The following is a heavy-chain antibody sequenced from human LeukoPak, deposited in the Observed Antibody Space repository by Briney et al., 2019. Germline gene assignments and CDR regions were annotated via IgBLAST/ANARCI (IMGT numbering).Heavy chain of an antibody. Sequence: SETLSLTCTVSGRPISRYYWSWIRRTAGKGLEWIGHVYTGGSISYNPSLKSRVSISVYTSKNQVSLKLSSVTGADTAVYYCARSFFVVTLVSPYDAFEVWGRGKMVTVSS. D-gene: IGHD2-21*01. V-gene: IGHV4-4*07. CDR1: GRPISRYY. CDR2: VYTGGSI. J-gene: IGHJ3*01. CDR3: ARSFFVVTLVSPYDAFEV.